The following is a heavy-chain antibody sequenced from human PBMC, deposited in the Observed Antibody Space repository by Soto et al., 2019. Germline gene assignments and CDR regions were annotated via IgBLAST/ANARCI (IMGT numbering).Heavy chain of an antibody. D-gene: IGHD2-15*01. CDR2: ISWNSNTI. V-gene: IGHV3-9*01. Sequence: VQMMESGGALVQPARSLRLSCAASGFTFDDYAMHWVRQAAGKSLEWVSGISWNSNTIVYADSVKGRFTISRDNAKNSLYLQINSLRAEDTALYFCAKTTKGGFSGFCSGGRCYPAAFDIWGQGTMVTVSS. CDR3: AKTTKGGFSGFCSGGRCYPAAFDI. CDR1: GFTFDDYA. J-gene: IGHJ3*02.